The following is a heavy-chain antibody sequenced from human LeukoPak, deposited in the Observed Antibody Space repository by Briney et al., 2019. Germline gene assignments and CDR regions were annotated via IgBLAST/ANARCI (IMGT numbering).Heavy chain of an antibody. CDR3: ARAGDTTYYYDSSVYYYWYFDL. Sequence: GGSLRLSCAASGFTFSSYWMSWVRQAPGKGLEWVANIKQDGSEKYYVDSVKGRFTISRDNAKNSLYLQMNSLRAEDTAVYYCARAGDTTYYYDSSVYYYWYFDLWAVAPWSLSPQ. CDR1: GFTFSSYW. D-gene: IGHD3-22*01. CDR2: IKQDGSEK. J-gene: IGHJ2*01. V-gene: IGHV3-7*01.